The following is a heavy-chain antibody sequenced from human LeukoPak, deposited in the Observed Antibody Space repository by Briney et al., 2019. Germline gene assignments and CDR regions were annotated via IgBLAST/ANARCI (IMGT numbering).Heavy chain of an antibody. Sequence: GASVKVSCKVSGYSLTELCVHWVRQAPGKGLEWMGGYDPDAGETIYEQKFQGRVTMTEDTSTDTAYMEVTSLRSDDTAVYYCAAGRFGILCHFNYWGQGTLVTASS. J-gene: IGHJ4*02. CDR1: GYSLTELC. V-gene: IGHV1-24*01. CDR2: YDPDAGET. D-gene: IGHD3-10*01. CDR3: AAGRFGILCHFNY.